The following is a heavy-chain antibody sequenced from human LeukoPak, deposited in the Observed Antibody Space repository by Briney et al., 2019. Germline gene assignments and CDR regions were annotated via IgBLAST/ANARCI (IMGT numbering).Heavy chain of an antibody. CDR1: GGSISSYY. CDR2: IYYSGST. J-gene: IGHJ4*02. D-gene: IGHD3-10*01. Sequence: SSETLSLTCTVSGGSISSYYWSWIRQPPGKGLEWIGYIYYSGSTNYNPSLKSRVTISVDTSKNQFSLKLSSVTAADTAVYYCARERGTYYYGSGKFDYWGQGTLVTVSS. CDR3: ARERGTYYYGSGKFDY. V-gene: IGHV4-59*01.